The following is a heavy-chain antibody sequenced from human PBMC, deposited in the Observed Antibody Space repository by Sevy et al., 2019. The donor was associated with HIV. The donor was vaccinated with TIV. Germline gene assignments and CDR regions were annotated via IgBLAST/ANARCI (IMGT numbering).Heavy chain of an antibody. D-gene: IGHD3-22*01. V-gene: IGHV1-18*01. CDR3: ARTYYYDSSGYYPSSYYFDY. Sequence: ASVKVSCKASGYTFTSYGISWVRQAPGQGLEWMGWISAYNGNTNYAQKLQGRVTMTTDTSTSTAYMEPRSLRSDDTAVYYCARTYYYDSSGYYPSSYYFDYWGQGTLVTVSS. CDR2: ISAYNGNT. CDR1: GYTFTSYG. J-gene: IGHJ4*02.